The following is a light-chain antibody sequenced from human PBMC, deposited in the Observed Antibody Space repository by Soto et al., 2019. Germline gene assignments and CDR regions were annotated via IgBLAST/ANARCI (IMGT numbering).Light chain of an antibody. CDR2: DAS. V-gene: IGKV3-11*01. CDR1: QSVSSY. CDR3: QQRSNWPPRVT. J-gene: IGKJ5*01. Sequence: EIVLTQSPATLSLSPWERATLCCRASQSVSSYFAWYQQKPDQAPRLLINDASNRATGIPARFSGSGPGTDFTLTISSLEPQDFAVYYCQQRSNWPPRVTFGQVTRLEIK.